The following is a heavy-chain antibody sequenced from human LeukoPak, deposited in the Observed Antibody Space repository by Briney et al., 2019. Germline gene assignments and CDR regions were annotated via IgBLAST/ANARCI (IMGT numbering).Heavy chain of an antibody. CDR3: ARDSRVFGSFDY. V-gene: IGHV3-30*04. D-gene: IGHD2-2*01. J-gene: IGHJ4*02. CDR2: ISYDGSNK. Sequence: PGRSLRLSCAASGFTFSSYAMHWVRQAPGKGLEWVAVISYDGSNKYYADSVKGRFTISRDNSKNTLYLQMNSLRAEDTAVYYCARDSRVFGSFDYWGQGTLVTVSS. CDR1: GFTFSSYA.